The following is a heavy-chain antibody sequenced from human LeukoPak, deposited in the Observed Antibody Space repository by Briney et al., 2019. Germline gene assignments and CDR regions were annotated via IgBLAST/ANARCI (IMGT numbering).Heavy chain of an antibody. CDR1: GFTFSNSW. D-gene: IGHD3-10*01. CDR2: INEDGRET. Sequence: GGSLRLSCAVSGFTFSNSWMTWVRQAPGKGLEWVANINEDGRETYYVDSVKGRFTISRDNSKNTLYLQMNSLRAEDTAVYYCAKDRGIISDYWGQGTLVTVSS. J-gene: IGHJ4*02. CDR3: AKDRGIISDY. V-gene: IGHV3-7*03.